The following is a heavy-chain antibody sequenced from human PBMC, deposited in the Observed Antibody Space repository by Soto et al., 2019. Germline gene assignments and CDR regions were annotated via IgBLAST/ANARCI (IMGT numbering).Heavy chain of an antibody. J-gene: IGHJ4*02. CDR1: GGSISRSSYY. CDR2: IHYSGST. Sequence: SETLSLTCSVSGGSISRSSYYWGWIRQPPGKGVEWIGSIHYSGSTNYNPSLTSRVTISVDRSKNQFSLKLSSVTAADTAVYYCARGGVDYYDSSGYYFSPYYFDYWGQGTLVTVSS. D-gene: IGHD3-22*01. CDR3: ARGGVDYYDSSGYYFSPYYFDY. V-gene: IGHV4-39*07.